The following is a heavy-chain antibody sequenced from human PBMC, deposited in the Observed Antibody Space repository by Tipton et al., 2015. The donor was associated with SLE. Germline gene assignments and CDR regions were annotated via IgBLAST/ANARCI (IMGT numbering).Heavy chain of an antibody. CDR1: GGSISSYY. CDR2: IYYSAST. J-gene: IGHJ5*02. Sequence: PGLVKPSETLSLTCTVSGGSISSYYWSWIRQPPGKGLEWIGYIYYSASTNYNPSLKSRGTISVDTSKNQFSLKLSSVTAADTAVYYCAINRPGFGYNWAWFDRRGQGTLITGSS. V-gene: IGHV4-59*01. CDR3: AINRPGFGYNWAWFDR. D-gene: IGHD5-24*01.